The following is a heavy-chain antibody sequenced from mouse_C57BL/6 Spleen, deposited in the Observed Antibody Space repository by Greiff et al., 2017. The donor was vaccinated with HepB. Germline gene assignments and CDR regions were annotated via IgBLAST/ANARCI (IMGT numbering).Heavy chain of an antibody. Sequence: VQLQQPGAELVRPGSSVKLSCKASGYTFTSYWMDWVKQRPGQGLEWIGNIYPSDSETHYNQKFKDKATLTVDKSSSTAYMQLSSLTSEDSAVYYCARSFGGYQPHFDYWGQGTTLTVSS. J-gene: IGHJ2*01. V-gene: IGHV1-61*01. CDR2: IYPSDSET. D-gene: IGHD2-2*01. CDR1: GYTFTSYW. CDR3: ARSFGGYQPHFDY.